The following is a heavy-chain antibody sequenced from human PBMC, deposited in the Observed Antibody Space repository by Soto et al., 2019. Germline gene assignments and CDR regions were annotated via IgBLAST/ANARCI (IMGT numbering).Heavy chain of an antibody. D-gene: IGHD2-21*01. CDR1: GAPLNSGNYY. CDR2: IYVTGAV. J-gene: IGHJ5*02. CDR3: ARLRIATNNYKWFDP. V-gene: IGHV4-31*03. Sequence: SETLSLTCSVSGAPLNSGNYYWSWIRQVPGKGLEWIGHIYVTGAVDYNPSLRDRITISQDTSERQFSLNLRLVTAADTAVYYCARLRIATNNYKWFDPWGQGTLVTV.